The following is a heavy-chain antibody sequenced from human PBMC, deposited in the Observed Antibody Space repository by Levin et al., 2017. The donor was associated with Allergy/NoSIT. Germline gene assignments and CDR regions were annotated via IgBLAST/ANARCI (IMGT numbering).Heavy chain of an antibody. CDR3: ARRTTGTTGFDY. V-gene: IGHV4-59*08. J-gene: IGHJ4*02. D-gene: IGHD1-1*01. CDR1: GGSISSYY. CDR2: IYYSGST. Sequence: SQTLSLTCTVSGGSISSYYWSWIRQPPGKGLEWIGYIYYSGSTNYNPSLKSRVTISVDTSKNQFSLQLSPVTAADTAVYYCARRTTGTTGFDYWGQVTLVTVSS.